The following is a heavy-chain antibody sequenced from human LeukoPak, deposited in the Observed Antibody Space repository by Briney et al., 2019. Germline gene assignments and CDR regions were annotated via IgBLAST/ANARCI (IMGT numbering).Heavy chain of an antibody. D-gene: IGHD4/OR15-4a*01. CDR1: GYSISSGYY. J-gene: IGHJ6*03. CDR2: IYHSGST. CDR3: ARVVPPTPYNMDV. V-gene: IGHV4-38-2*02. Sequence: SETLSLTCTVSGYSISSGYYWGWIRQPPGKGLEWIGSIYHSGSTYYNPSLKSRVTISVDTSKNQFSLKLSSVTAADTAVYYCARVVPPTPYNMDVWGKGTTVTVSS.